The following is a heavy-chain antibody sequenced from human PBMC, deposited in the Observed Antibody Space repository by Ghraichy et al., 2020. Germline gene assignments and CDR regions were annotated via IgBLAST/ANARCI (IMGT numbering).Heavy chain of an antibody. J-gene: IGHJ4*02. CDR3: AKDGGGLRRFLEWLSFIDY. D-gene: IGHD3-3*01. Sequence: GGSLRLSCAASGFTFSSYAMSWVRQAPGKGLEWVSALCGSGGSTYYADSVKGLFTISRDNSKNTLYLQMNSLRAEDTAVYYCAKDGGGLRRFLEWLSFIDYWGQGTLVTVSS. V-gene: IGHV3-23*01. CDR2: LCGSGGST. CDR1: GFTFSSYA.